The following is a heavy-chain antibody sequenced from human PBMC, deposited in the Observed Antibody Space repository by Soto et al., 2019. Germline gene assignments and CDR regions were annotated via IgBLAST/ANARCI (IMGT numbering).Heavy chain of an antibody. CDR3: ARDFQAIGGYNYWYFDL. J-gene: IGHJ2*01. Sequence: PGGSLRLSCASSVFTVSSNYMSWVRHSPGKWLEWVSVIYSGGSTYYADSVKGRFTISRDNSKNTLYLQMNSLRAEDTAVYYCARDFQAIGGYNYWYFDLWGPGTLFSVSS. V-gene: IGHV3-53*01. CDR1: VFTVSSNY. CDR2: IYSGGST. D-gene: IGHD5-12*01.